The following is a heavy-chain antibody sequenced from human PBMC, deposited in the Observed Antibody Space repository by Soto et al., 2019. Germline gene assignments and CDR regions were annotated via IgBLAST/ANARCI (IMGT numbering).Heavy chain of an antibody. Sequence: PGGSLRLSCAASGFTFSGSAMHWVRQASGKGLEWVGRIRSKANSYATAYAASVKGRFTISRDDSKNTAYLQMNSLKTEDTAVYYCTIAMVRSPAAHYWGQGTLVTVSS. CDR2: IRSKANSYAT. J-gene: IGHJ4*02. CDR1: GFTFSGSA. D-gene: IGHD3-10*01. CDR3: TIAMVRSPAAHY. V-gene: IGHV3-73*01.